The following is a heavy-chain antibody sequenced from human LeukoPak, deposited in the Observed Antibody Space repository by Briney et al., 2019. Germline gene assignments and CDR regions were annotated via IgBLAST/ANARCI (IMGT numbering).Heavy chain of an antibody. CDR1: GGSVSSSSYY. V-gene: IGHV4-39*01. J-gene: IGHJ4*02. D-gene: IGHD2-2*01. Sequence: SETLSLTCTVSGGSVSSSSYYWDWIRQPPGKGLEWIGSIYYSGSAYYNPSLKSRLTISIDTSNNQFSLKLSSVTAADTAVYYCARRDCSSTSCYVAYPEEMGWGQGTLVTVSS. CDR3: ARRDCSSTSCYVAYPEEMG. CDR2: IYYSGSA.